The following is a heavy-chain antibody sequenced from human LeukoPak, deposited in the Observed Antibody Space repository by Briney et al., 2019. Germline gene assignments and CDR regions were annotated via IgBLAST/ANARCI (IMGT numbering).Heavy chain of an antibody. Sequence: PGGSLRLSCAASGLTVSSNYMSWVRQAPGKGLEWVSVIYSGGSTYYAESVKGRFTISRDNSKNTLYLQMNSLRAEDTAVYYCARDEASGSYNLDYWGQGTLVTVSS. D-gene: IGHD3-10*01. J-gene: IGHJ4*02. CDR3: ARDEASGSYNLDY. V-gene: IGHV3-66*01. CDR1: GLTVSSNY. CDR2: IYSGGST.